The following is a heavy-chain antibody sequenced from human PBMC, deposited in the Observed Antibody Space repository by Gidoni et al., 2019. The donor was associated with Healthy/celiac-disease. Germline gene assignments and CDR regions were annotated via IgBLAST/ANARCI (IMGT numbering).Heavy chain of an antibody. Sequence: QVQLVESGGGVVQPGRSLRLSCAASGFTFSSYGMHWVRQAPGKGLEWVAVISYVGSNKYYADSVKGRFTISRDNSKNTLYLQMNSLRAEDTAVYYCAKDVLMDVWGKGTTVTVSS. CDR2: ISYVGSNK. J-gene: IGHJ6*03. V-gene: IGHV3-30*18. CDR3: AKDVLMDV. CDR1: GFTFSSYG.